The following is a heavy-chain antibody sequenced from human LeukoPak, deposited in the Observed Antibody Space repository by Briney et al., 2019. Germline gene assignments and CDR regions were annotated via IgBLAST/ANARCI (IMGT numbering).Heavy chain of an antibody. D-gene: IGHD3-22*01. J-gene: IGHJ4*02. V-gene: IGHV3-7*01. Sequence: PGGSLRLSCAASGFTFSSYGMHWVRQAPGKGLEWVANIKEDGSEKYYVDSVKGRFTISRDNARNSLYLQMNSLRAEDTAVYYCARGRFNYDSSGYSSLYYWGQGTLVTVSS. CDR2: IKEDGSEK. CDR3: ARGRFNYDSSGYSSLYY. CDR1: GFTFSSYG.